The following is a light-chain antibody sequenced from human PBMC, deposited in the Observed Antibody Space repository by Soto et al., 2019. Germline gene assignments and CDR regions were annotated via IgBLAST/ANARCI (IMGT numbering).Light chain of an antibody. CDR2: GNS. V-gene: IGLV1-40*01. CDR1: SSNIGAGYD. Sequence: QSVLTQPPSVSGAPGQRVTISCTGSSSNIGAGYDVHWYQQVPGTAPKLLIYGNSNRPSGVPDRFSGSKSGTSASPAITGLQAEDEADYYCQSYDRSLSGWVFGGGTKLTVL. J-gene: IGLJ3*02. CDR3: QSYDRSLSGWV.